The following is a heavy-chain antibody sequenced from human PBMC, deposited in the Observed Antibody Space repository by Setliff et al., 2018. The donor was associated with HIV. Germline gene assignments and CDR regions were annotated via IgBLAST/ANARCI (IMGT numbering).Heavy chain of an antibody. D-gene: IGHD5-18*01. Sequence: HPGGSLRLSCAASGFTFSDHAIHWVRQAPGKGLDRLAVIAHDGSYKYYADSVKGRFTLSRDDSKSTLYLQMSSLTPEDTAVYYCARPLNTAMFYFVYWGQGTPVTVSS. CDR1: GFTFSDHA. CDR2: IAHDGSYK. J-gene: IGHJ4*02. CDR3: ARPLNTAMFYFVY. V-gene: IGHV3-30*15.